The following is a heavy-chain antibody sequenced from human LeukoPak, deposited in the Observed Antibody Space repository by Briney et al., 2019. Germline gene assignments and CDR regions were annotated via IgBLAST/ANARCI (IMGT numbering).Heavy chain of an antibody. V-gene: IGHV3-30-3*01. CDR3: AREGRGYAFDI. Sequence: GGSLRLSCAASGFTFSYHWMTWVRQAPGKGLEWVAVISYDGSNKYYADSVKGRFTISRDNSKNTLYLQMNSLRAEDTAVYYCAREGRGYAFDIWGQGTMVTVSS. CDR1: GFTFSYHW. CDR2: ISYDGSNK. D-gene: IGHD3-10*01. J-gene: IGHJ3*02.